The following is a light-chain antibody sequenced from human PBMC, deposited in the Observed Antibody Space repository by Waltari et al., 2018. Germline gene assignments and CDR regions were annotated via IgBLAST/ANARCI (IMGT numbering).Light chain of an antibody. V-gene: IGLV1-51*02. CDR2: ETN. J-gene: IGLJ3*02. CDR3: GTWDLSLNSGV. Sequence: QSVLTQPPSVSAAPGRRFTISCSGTAPNIGINNVSWYQQFPGTAPKLLIHETNKRPSGIPDRFSGSKSGASATLDITGLQTGDEADYYCGTWDLSLNSGVFGGGTKLTVL. CDR1: APNIGINN.